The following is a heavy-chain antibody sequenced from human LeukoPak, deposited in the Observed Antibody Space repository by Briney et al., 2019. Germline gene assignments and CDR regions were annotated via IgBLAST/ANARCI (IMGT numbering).Heavy chain of an antibody. Sequence: SETLSLTCTVSGGSISSGGYYWSWIRQSPGKGLEWIGYIYHSGSTYYNPSLKSRVTISVDRSKNQFSLKLSSVTAADTAVYYCARVPLRDCSSTSCLRYFYMDVWGKGTTVTVS. CDR2: IYHSGST. CDR3: ARVPLRDCSSTSCLRYFYMDV. J-gene: IGHJ6*03. D-gene: IGHD2-2*01. V-gene: IGHV4-30-2*06. CDR1: GGSISSGGYY.